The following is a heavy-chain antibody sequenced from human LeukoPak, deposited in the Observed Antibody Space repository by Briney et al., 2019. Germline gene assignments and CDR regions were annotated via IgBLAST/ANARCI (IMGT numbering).Heavy chain of an antibody. Sequence: PSETLSLTCTVSGGSISSYYWSWVRQPPGKGLEWIGYIYTSGITNYSPSLKSRVTMSVDTSKNQFSLKLSSVTAADTAVYYCARLGGYYDPFGYWGQGTLVTVSS. D-gene: IGHD3-22*01. CDR3: ARLGGYYDPFGY. CDR1: GGSISSYY. CDR2: IYTSGIT. V-gene: IGHV4-4*09. J-gene: IGHJ4*02.